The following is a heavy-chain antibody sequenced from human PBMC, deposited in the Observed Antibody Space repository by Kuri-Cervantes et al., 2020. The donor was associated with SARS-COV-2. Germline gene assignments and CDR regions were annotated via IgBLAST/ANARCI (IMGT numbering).Heavy chain of an antibody. CDR1: GGSFSGYY. CDR2: INHRGST. V-gene: IGHV4-34*01. Sequence: SQSLSLTCAVYGGSFSGYYWSWIRQPPGKGLEWIGEINHRGSTNYNPSLNSRVTISVDTSKNQFSLKLSSVTAADTAVYYCARHYMGFTVVTHGYFDYWGQGTLVTVSS. J-gene: IGHJ4*02. CDR3: ARHYMGFTVVTHGYFDY. D-gene: IGHD4-23*01.